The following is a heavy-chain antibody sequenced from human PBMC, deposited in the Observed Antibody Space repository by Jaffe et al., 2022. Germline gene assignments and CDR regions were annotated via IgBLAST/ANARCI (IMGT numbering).Heavy chain of an antibody. CDR3: AKGTGYCSGGSCYYFDY. Sequence: EVQLVESGGGLVQPGRSLRLSCAASGFTFDDYAMHWVRQAPGKGLEWVSGISWNSGSIGYADSVKGRFTISRDNAKNSLYLQMNSLRAEDTALYYCAKGTGYCSGGSCYYFDYWGQGTLVTVSS. D-gene: IGHD2-15*01. V-gene: IGHV3-9*01. J-gene: IGHJ4*02. CDR2: ISWNSGSI. CDR1: GFTFDDYA.